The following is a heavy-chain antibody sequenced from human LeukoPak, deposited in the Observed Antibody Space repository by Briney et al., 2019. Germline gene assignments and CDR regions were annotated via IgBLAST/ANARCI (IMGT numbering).Heavy chain of an antibody. CDR1: GFTFSTYA. Sequence: GGSLRLSCAASGFTFSTYAMSWVRQAPGMRLEWVSSISDGGDSTHYADSVKGRFTISRDNAKNSLYLQMNSLRAEDTAVYYCARDSTWGELQAYWGQGTLVTVSS. CDR2: ISDGGDST. J-gene: IGHJ4*02. CDR3: ARDSTWGELQAY. V-gene: IGHV3-23*01. D-gene: IGHD1-26*01.